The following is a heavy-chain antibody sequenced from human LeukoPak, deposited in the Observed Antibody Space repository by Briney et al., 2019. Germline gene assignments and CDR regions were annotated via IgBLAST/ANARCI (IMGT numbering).Heavy chain of an antibody. D-gene: IGHD6-13*01. CDR1: GYTFTSYG. V-gene: IGHV1-18*01. CDR3: ARRARQQLVGNWFDP. CDR2: ISAYNGNT. J-gene: IGHJ5*02. Sequence: GASVKVSCKASGYTFTSYGISWVRQAPGQGLEWMGWISAYNGNTNYAQKLQGRVTMTTDTSTSTAYMELRSLRSDDTAVYYCARRARQQLVGNWFDPWGQGTLVTVSS.